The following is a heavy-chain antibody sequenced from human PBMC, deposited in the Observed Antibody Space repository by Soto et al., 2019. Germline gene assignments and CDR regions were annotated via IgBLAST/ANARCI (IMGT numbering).Heavy chain of an antibody. CDR3: AGDSDTARAKRYYCYGMDD. D-gene: IGHD5-18*01. J-gene: IGHJ6*02. CDR1: GGTFSSYA. Sequence: SVKVSCKASGGTFSSYAISWVRQAPGQGLEWMGGIIPIFGTANYAQKFQCRVTITAVESTSTAYMELSSLRSEDTAVYYCAGDSDTARAKRYYCYGMDDWGQGTTVTVSS. CDR2: IIPIFGTA. V-gene: IGHV1-69*13.